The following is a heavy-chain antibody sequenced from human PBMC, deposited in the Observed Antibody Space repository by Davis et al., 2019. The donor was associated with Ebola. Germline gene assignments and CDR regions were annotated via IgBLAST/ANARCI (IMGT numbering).Heavy chain of an antibody. CDR1: GFTFSSYW. D-gene: IGHD3-22*01. J-gene: IGHJ4*02. Sequence: PGGSLRLSCAASGFTFSSYWMSWVRQAPGKGLEWVANIKQDGSEKYYVDSVKGRFTISRDNAKNSLYLQMNSLRAEDTAVYYCARDYGYYYDSSGNLDYWGQGTLVTVSS. CDR3: ARDYGYYYDSSGNLDY. CDR2: IKQDGSEK. V-gene: IGHV3-7*03.